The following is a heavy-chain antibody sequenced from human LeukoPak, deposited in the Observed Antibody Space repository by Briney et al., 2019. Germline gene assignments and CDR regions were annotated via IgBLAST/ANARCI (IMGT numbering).Heavy chain of an antibody. Sequence: PSETLSITCAVSGGSISSYYWSWIRQPPGKGLEWIGYIYYSGNTNYNPSLKSRVTISVDTSKNQFSLKLNSVTAADTAVYYCARRNDFGIWGQGTMVTVSS. J-gene: IGHJ3*02. CDR3: ARRNDFGI. V-gene: IGHV4-59*08. CDR1: GGSISSYY. CDR2: IYYSGNT.